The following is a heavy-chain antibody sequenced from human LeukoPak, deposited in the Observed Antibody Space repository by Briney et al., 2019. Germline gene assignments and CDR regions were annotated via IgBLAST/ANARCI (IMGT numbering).Heavy chain of an antibody. V-gene: IGHV3-48*03. Sequence: GGSLRLSCAASGFTFSSYEMNWVRQAPGKGLEWVSYISNSGSTIYYADSVKGRFTISRDNAKNSLYLQMNSLRAEDTAVYYCARVLSDYDFWSGYRPSSSDYWGQGTLVTVSS. CDR2: ISNSGSTI. D-gene: IGHD3-3*01. J-gene: IGHJ4*02. CDR1: GFTFSSYE. CDR3: ARVLSDYDFWSGYRPSSSDY.